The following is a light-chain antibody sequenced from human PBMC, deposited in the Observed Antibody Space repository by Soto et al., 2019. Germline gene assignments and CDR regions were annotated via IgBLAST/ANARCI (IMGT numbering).Light chain of an antibody. CDR1: SNDVGAYNY. CDR2: DVS. J-gene: IGLJ1*01. CDR3: TSYTSSRTYV. Sequence: QSALTQPASVSGSPGQSITVSCTGTSNDVGAYNYVSWYQQHPGTAPKLMIYDVSNRPSGVSNRFSGSKSGHTASLTISGLQAEDEADYYCTSYTSSRTYVFGTGTKVTVL. V-gene: IGLV2-14*03.